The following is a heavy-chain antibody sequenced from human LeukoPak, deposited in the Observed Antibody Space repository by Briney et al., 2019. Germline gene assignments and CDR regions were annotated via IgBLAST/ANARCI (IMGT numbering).Heavy chain of an antibody. Sequence: GGSLTLSCAASGFTFSTYSMSWVRQAPGKGLEWVSYISSSSSTIYYADPVKGRFTISRDNAKNSLFLQMNSLRDEGTAVYYCARDPIVGARGSFDYWRQRTLVSVS. CDR3: ARDPIVGARGSFDY. V-gene: IGHV3-48*02. CDR2: ISSSSSTI. CDR1: GFTFSTYS. D-gene: IGHD2-15*01. J-gene: IGHJ4*02.